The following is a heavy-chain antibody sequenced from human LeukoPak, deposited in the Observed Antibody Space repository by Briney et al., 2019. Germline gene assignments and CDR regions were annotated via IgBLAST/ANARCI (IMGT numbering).Heavy chain of an antibody. J-gene: IGHJ4*02. Sequence: ASVKVSCKVSGYTLTELSMHWVRQAPGKGLEWMGGFDPEDGETIYAQKFQGRVTMTEDTSTDTAYMELSSLRSEDTVVYYCATLTWGWDYYDSSGPDDYWGQGTLVTVSS. CDR1: GYTLTELS. V-gene: IGHV1-24*01. CDR3: ATLTWGWDYYDSSGPDDY. CDR2: FDPEDGET. D-gene: IGHD3-22*01.